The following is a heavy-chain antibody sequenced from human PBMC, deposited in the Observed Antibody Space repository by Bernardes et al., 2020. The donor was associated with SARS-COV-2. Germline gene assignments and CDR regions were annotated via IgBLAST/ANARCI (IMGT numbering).Heavy chain of an antibody. CDR2: IDWDDDK. CDR1: GLSLSTSGVR. D-gene: IGHD5-18*01. CDR3: ARLEAYNYGSYGMDV. Sequence: SGPTLVKPTQTLTLTCTISGLSLSTSGVRVTWIRQPPGRALEWLARIDWDDDKFYNTSLKTRLTISKDTSRNQVVLTMTNMGPMDTATYYCARLEAYNYGSYGMDVWGQGTTVTVSS. J-gene: IGHJ6*02. V-gene: IGHV2-70*04.